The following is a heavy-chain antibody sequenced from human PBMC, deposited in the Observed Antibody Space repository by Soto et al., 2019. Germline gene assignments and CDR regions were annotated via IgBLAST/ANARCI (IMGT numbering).Heavy chain of an antibody. D-gene: IGHD3-3*02. Sequence: GESLKISCAASGFTFSNHAMHWVRQAPGKGLEWVAVISYDGSNKWYADSVKGRFTISRDNSENTLYMQMNSLRPEDTAVYYCVRAEGSYYHFLNGHPAIHFDYWGQGIPVTVSS. CDR1: GFTFSNHA. CDR2: ISYDGSNK. J-gene: IGHJ4*02. V-gene: IGHV3-30-3*01. CDR3: VRAEGSYYHFLNGHPAIHFDY.